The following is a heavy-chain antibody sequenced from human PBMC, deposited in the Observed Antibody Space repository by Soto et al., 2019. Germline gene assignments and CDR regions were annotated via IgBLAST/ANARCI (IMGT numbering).Heavy chain of an antibody. Sequence: PGGSLRLSCSASGFTFRTYTMHWVRQAPGKGLEYVSTINSNGGSTYYADSVKARFTISRDNSKNTLYLQMSSLRTEDTALYYCVKSKNYYDSRGPFDYWGQGTLFTVSS. CDR3: VKSKNYYDSRGPFDY. J-gene: IGHJ4*02. V-gene: IGHV3-64D*06. CDR2: INSNGGST. D-gene: IGHD3-22*01. CDR1: GFTFRTYT.